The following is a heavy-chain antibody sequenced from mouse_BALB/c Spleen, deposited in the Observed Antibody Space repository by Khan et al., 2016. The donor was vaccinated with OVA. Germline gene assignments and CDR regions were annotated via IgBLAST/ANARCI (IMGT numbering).Heavy chain of an antibody. CDR1: GYSINSEYA. V-gene: IGHV3-2*02. CDR2: INYSGNT. CDR3: ARKDNYDYEPSPY. Sequence: EVKLLESGPGLVKPSQSLSLTCTVTGYSINSEYAWNWIRQFPGNKLEWMGYINYSGNTRFNPSLQGRTSITRDTSKNQFFLQLNSVTTEDTATDYCARKDNYDYEPSPYWGQGTLVTVSA. J-gene: IGHJ3*01. D-gene: IGHD2-4*01.